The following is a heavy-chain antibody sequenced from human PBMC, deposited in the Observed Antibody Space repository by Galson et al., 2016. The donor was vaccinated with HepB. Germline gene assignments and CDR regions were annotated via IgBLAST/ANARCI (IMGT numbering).Heavy chain of an antibody. CDR2: IYTGDNT. V-gene: IGHV3-53*01. D-gene: IGHD1-20*01. J-gene: IGHJ4*02. CDR3: ARGVGLTGPPFFDA. Sequence: SLRLSCAASGFSVNNYYMNWARQAPGKGLEWISVIYTGDNTNYADSVKGRFVVSRDRSTNTLYLHLNTLRPEDTAIYFCARGVGLTGPPFFDAWGQGALVTVSS. CDR1: GFSVNNYY.